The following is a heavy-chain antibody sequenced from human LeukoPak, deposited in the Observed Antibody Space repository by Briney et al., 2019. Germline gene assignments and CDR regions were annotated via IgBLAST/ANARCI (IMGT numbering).Heavy chain of an antibody. D-gene: IGHD4-17*01. CDR2: SSSSGTYI. V-gene: IGHV3-21*01. CDR3: ARGMTTVRYWYFDL. CDR1: GFTFSTYS. J-gene: IGHJ2*01. Sequence: GGSLRLSCAASGFTFSTYSMNWVRQAPGKGLEWVSSSSSSGTYIYYADSVKGRFTISRDNAKNSLYLQMNSPRAEDTAVYYCARGMTTVRYWYFDLWGRGTLVTVSS.